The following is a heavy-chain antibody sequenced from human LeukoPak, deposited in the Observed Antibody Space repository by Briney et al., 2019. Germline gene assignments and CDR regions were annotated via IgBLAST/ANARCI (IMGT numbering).Heavy chain of an antibody. CDR3: ARGGYCSGGSCYSQLGYYYYMDV. J-gene: IGHJ6*03. V-gene: IGHV4-34*01. Sequence: PSETLSLTCAVYGGSFSGYYWSWIRQPPGKGLEWIGEINHSGSTNYNPSLKSRVTISVDTSRNQFSLKLSSVTAADTAVYYCARGGYCSGGSCYSQLGYYYYMDVWGKGTTVTVSS. CDR2: INHSGST. CDR1: GGSFSGYY. D-gene: IGHD2-15*01.